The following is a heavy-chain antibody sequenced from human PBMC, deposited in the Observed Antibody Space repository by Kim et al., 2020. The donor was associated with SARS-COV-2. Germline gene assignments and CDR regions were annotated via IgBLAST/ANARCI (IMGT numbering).Heavy chain of an antibody. D-gene: IGHD1-26*01. J-gene: IGHJ4*02. CDR3: ARESAISGATLDY. Sequence: PLKTRITISKDTSKNQVVLTMTNMDPVDTATYYCARESAISGATLDYWGQGTLVTVSS. V-gene: IGHV2-70*01.